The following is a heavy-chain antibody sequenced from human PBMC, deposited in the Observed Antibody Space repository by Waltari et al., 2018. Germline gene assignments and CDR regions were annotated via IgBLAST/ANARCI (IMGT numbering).Heavy chain of an antibody. V-gene: IGHV3-7*01. CDR1: GFTFSNNW. D-gene: IGHD6-13*01. CDR3: TRGGDDSSWYWRN. CDR2: INQDGSEK. Sequence: EVQLVESGGGLVQPGGSLRLSCAASGFTFSNNWMTWVRQAPGKGLEWVDNINQDGSEKDSVESVKGRFTISRDNAKNSLYLQLNSLRADDTAVYYCTRGGDDSSWYWRNWGQGTLVTVSS. J-gene: IGHJ4*02.